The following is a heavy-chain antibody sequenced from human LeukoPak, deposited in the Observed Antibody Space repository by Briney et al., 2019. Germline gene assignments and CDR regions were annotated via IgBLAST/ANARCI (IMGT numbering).Heavy chain of an antibody. Sequence: GGSLRLSCAASGFTVGSNYMSWVRQAPGKGLEWVSVIYSGGSTYYADSVKGRFTISRDNSKNTLYLQMNSLRAEDTAVYYCARVIEGSFDYWGQGTLVTVSS. V-gene: IGHV3-66*01. J-gene: IGHJ4*02. CDR2: IYSGGST. CDR1: GFTVGSNY. CDR3: ARVIEGSFDY. D-gene: IGHD3-10*01.